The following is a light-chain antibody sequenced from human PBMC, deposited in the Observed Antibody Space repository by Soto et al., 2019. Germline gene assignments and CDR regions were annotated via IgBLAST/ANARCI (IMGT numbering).Light chain of an antibody. CDR3: GAWDDRLNGYV. CDR1: SSNIGSNP. J-gene: IGLJ1*01. CDR2: SHN. V-gene: IGLV1-44*01. Sequence: QSVLTQPPSASGTPGQRVTISCSGISSNIGSNPVNWFQQLPGSAPKLLIYSHNQRPSGVTDRFSGSKSGTSASLAISGLQSEDEAAYYCGAWDDRLNGYVFGTGTKLTVL.